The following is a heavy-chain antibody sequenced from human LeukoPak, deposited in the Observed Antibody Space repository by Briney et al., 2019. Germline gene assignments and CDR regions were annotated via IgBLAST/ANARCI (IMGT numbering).Heavy chain of an antibody. CDR3: SRDGGEGGNSAFDI. Sequence: GALRLSCAASGFTFSDYILDWVRQAPGKVLEWVGRIRRGANSYTTEYAASVKGRVTISRDDSKNSLYLHMNSLKTEDTAVYHCSRDGGEGGNSAFDIWGQGTMVTVSS. J-gene: IGHJ3*02. D-gene: IGHD3-16*01. CDR1: GFTFSDYI. CDR2: IRRGANSYTT. V-gene: IGHV3-72*01.